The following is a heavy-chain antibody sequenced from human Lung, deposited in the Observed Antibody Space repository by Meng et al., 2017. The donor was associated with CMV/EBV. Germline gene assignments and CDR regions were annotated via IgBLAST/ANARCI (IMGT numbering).Heavy chain of an antibody. CDR1: GGSSSRSSYY. J-gene: IGHJ2*01. V-gene: IGHV4-39*01. CDR3: ASPLGILGIVDL. CDR2: IYYSGST. Sequence: RRLEEAGPGRGRLSETLSLTWSGSGGSSSRSSYYGGWIRQPPGKGLEWIGSIYYSGSTYYNPSLKSRVTISVDTSKNQFSLKLSSVTAADTAVYYCASPLGILGIVDLWGRGTLVTVSS. D-gene: IGHD7-27*01.